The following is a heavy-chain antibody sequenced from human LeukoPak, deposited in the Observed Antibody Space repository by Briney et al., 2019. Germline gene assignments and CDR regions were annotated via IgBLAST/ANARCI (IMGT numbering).Heavy chain of an antibody. J-gene: IGHJ5*02. CDR3: ARAPGEGWFNP. CDR2: IKQDGSEK. Sequence: GGSLTLSCAASGFTFSNYWMSRVRQAPGKGLEWVASIKQDGSEKYYVDSVKGRFTISRDNAKNSLYLQMNSLRAEDTALYYCARAPGEGWFNPWGQGTLVTVSS. CDR1: GFTFSNYW. D-gene: IGHD4-17*01. V-gene: IGHV3-7*01.